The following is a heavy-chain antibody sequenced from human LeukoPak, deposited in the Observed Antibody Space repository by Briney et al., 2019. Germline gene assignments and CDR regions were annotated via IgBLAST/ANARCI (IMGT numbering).Heavy chain of an antibody. CDR2: INHSGST. D-gene: IGHD3-3*01. Sequence: SETLPLTCAVYGGSFSGYYWSWIRQPPGKGLEWIGEINHSGSTNYNPSLKSRVTISVDTSKSQFSLKLSSVTAADTAVYYRARGEAPPDFWSGKEYDYWGQGTLVTVSS. J-gene: IGHJ4*02. CDR1: GGSFSGYY. V-gene: IGHV4-34*01. CDR3: ARGEAPPDFWSGKEYDY.